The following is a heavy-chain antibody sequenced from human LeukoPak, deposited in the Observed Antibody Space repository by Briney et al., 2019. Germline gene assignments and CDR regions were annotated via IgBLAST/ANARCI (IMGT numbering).Heavy chain of an antibody. CDR3: AKDSRDCSGGSCVDY. CDR1: GFTFSSYA. CDR2: ISGSGGST. J-gene: IGHJ4*02. V-gene: IGHV3-23*01. D-gene: IGHD2-15*01. Sequence: GGSLRLPCAASGFTFSSYAMSWVRQAPGKGLEWVSAISGSGGSTYYADSVKGRFTISRDNSKNTLHLQMNSLRAEDTAVYYCAKDSRDCSGGSCVDYWGQGTLVTVSS.